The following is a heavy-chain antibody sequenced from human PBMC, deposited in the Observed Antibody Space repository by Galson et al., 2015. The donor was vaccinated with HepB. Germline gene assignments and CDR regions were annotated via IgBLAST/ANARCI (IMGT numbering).Heavy chain of an antibody. D-gene: IGHD2/OR15-2a*01. CDR1: GYTLTELS. CDR2: FDPEYGET. V-gene: IGHV1-24*01. Sequence: SVKVSCKVSGYTLTELSMHWVRQGPGKGLEWMGGFDPEYGETIFAQKFQGRVTMTEDTSTDTAYMELSSLRSEDTAVYYCATAAADCNNNICARAFDIWGQGTMVTVSS. J-gene: IGHJ3*02. CDR3: ATAAADCNNNICARAFDI.